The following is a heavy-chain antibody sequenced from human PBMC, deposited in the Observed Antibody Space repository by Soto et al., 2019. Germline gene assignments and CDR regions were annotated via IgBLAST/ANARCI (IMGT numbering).Heavy chain of an antibody. Sequence: PGESLKISCKGSGYSFTSYWISWVRQMPGKGLEWMGRIDPSDSYTNYSPSFQGHVTISADKSISTAYLQWSSLKASDTAMYYCAEGGSPYDILTGPSTYGMDVWGQGTTVTVSS. CDR3: AEGGSPYDILTGPSTYGMDV. CDR2: IDPSDSYT. V-gene: IGHV5-10-1*01. CDR1: GYSFTSYW. J-gene: IGHJ6*02. D-gene: IGHD3-9*01.